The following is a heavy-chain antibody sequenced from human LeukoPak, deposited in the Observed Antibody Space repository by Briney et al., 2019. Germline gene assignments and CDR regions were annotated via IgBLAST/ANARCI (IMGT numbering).Heavy chain of an antibody. CDR3: AKSSIAARPTWFDP. D-gene: IGHD6-6*01. V-gene: IGHV3-30*02. CDR2: IRYDGSNK. CDR1: GFTFSSYG. Sequence: PGGSLRLSCAASGFTFSSYGMHWVRQAPGKGLEWVAFIRYDGSNKYYADSVKGRFTISRDNSKNTLSLQMNSLRAEDTAVYYCAKSSIAARPTWFDPWGQGTLVTVSS. J-gene: IGHJ5*02.